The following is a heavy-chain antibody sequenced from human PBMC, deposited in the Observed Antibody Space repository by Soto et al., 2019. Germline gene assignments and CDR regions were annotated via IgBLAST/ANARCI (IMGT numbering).Heavy chain of an antibody. Sequence: GESLKISCAASGFTVSSNYMSWVRQAPGKGLEWVSAISGSGGSTYYADSVKGRFTISRDNSKNTLYLQMNSLRAEDTAVYYCAKDRFLEYDVWGQGTTVTVSS. CDR1: GFTVSSNY. CDR2: ISGSGGST. D-gene: IGHD3-3*01. J-gene: IGHJ6*02. CDR3: AKDRFLEYDV. V-gene: IGHV3-23*01.